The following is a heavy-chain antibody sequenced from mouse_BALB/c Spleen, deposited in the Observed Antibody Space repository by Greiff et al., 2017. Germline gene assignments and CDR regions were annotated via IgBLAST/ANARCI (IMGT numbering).Heavy chain of an antibody. D-gene: IGHD1-2*01. CDR2: ISSGSSTI. CDR3: ARGPPSFYGYDYFDY. V-gene: IGHV5-17*02. J-gene: IGHJ2*01. CDR1: GFTFSSFG. Sequence: EVHLVESGGGLVQPGGSRKLSCAASGFTFSSFGMHWVRQAPEKGLEWVAYISSGSSTIYYADTVKGRFTISRDNPKNTLFLQMTSLRSEDTAMYYCARGPPSFYGYDYFDYWGQGTTLTVSS.